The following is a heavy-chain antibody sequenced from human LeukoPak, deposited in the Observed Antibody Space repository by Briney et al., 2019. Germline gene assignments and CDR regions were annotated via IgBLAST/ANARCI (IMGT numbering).Heavy chain of an antibody. Sequence: GSSVKVSCKASGGTFSSYAISWVRQAPGQGLEWMGGIITIFGTANYAQKFQGRVTITADESTSTAYMELSSLRSEDTAVYYCARAVSIAAAGTFDYWGQGTLVTVSS. J-gene: IGHJ4*02. CDR1: GGTFSSYA. D-gene: IGHD6-13*01. V-gene: IGHV1-69*01. CDR2: IITIFGTA. CDR3: ARAVSIAAAGTFDY.